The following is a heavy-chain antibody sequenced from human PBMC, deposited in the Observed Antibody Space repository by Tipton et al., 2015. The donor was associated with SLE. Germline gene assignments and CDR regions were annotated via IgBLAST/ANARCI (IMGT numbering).Heavy chain of an antibody. Sequence: TLSLTCTVSGGSISSYYWSWIRQPPGKGLEWIGEINHSGSTNYNPSLKSRVTISVDTSKNQFSLKLSSVTAADTAVYYCARGGSSWPFDYWGQGTLVTVSS. D-gene: IGHD6-13*01. V-gene: IGHV4-34*01. CDR1: GGSISSYY. CDR3: ARGGSSWPFDY. J-gene: IGHJ4*02. CDR2: INHSGST.